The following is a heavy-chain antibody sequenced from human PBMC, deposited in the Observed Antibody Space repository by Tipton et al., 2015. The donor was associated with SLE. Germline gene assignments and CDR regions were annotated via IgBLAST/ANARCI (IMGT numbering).Heavy chain of an antibody. CDR3: ASLWSPDYYDSSGPHG. D-gene: IGHD3-22*01. V-gene: IGHV3-7*01. CDR2: IKQDGREK. J-gene: IGHJ4*02. CDR1: GFTFSSYW. Sequence: SLRLSCAASGFTFSSYWMSWVRQAPGKGLEWVANIKQDGREKYYVDSVKGRFTISRDNAKNSLYLQMNSLRAEDTAVYYCASLWSPDYYDSSGPHGWGQGTLVTVSS.